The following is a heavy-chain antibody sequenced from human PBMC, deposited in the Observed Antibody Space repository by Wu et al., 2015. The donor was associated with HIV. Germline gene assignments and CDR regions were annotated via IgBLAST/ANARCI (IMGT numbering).Heavy chain of an antibody. Sequence: QVQLVQSGAEVKKPKFSVKVSCKASGGTFSSYSISWIRQAPGQGLEWMGRIIPIFGTANYAQKFQGRVTITADESTSTAYMELSSLTSDDTAVYYCAREYYYDSSGYYYVLDYWGQGTLVTVSS. CDR2: IIPIFGTA. D-gene: IGHD3-22*01. J-gene: IGHJ4*02. V-gene: IGHV1-69*13. CDR1: GGTFSSYS. CDR3: AREYYYDSSGYYYVLDY.